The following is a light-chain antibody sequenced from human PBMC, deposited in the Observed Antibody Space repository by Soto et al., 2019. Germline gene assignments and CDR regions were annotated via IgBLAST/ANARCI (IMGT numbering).Light chain of an antibody. J-gene: IGLJ1*01. Sequence: QSALTQPASVSGSPGQSITISCTGTSSDVGSYNLVSWYQQHPGKAPKLMIYEGSKRPSGVSNRFSGSKSGNTASLTISGLQAEDEADSYCCSYAGSRYVFGTGTKVTVL. CDR1: SSDVGSYNL. CDR2: EGS. CDR3: CSYAGSRYV. V-gene: IGLV2-23*01.